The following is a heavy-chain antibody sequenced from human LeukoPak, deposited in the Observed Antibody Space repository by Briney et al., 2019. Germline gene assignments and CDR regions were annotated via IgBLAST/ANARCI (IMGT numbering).Heavy chain of an antibody. Sequence: GGSLRLSCAASGFTFSSYSMNWVRQAPGKGLEWVSSISSTSIYIYYADSVKGRFTISRDNAKNSLFVQMNSLRAEDTAVYCCARAPTYYYDSSGPILLAHYYMDVWGRGTTVTVSS. CDR2: ISSTSIYI. D-gene: IGHD3-22*01. V-gene: IGHV3-21*01. CDR3: ARAPTYYYDSSGPILLAHYYMDV. CDR1: GFTFSSYS. J-gene: IGHJ6*03.